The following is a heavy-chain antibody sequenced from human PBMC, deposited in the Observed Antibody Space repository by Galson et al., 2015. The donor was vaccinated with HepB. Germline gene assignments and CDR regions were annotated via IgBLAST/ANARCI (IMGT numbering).Heavy chain of an antibody. CDR3: ARVGGYYYGSGKYWGLDY. D-gene: IGHD3-10*01. Sequence: SLRLSCAASGFTFDDYGMSWVRQAPGKGLEWVSGINWNGGSTGYADSVKGRFTISRDNAKNSLYLQMNSLRAEDTALYYCARVGGYYYGSGKYWGLDYWGQGTLVTVSS. V-gene: IGHV3-20*04. CDR2: INWNGGST. J-gene: IGHJ4*02. CDR1: GFTFDDYG.